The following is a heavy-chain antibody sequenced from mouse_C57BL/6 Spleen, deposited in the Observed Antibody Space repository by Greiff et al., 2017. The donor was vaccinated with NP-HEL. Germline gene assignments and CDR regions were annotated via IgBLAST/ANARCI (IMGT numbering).Heavy chain of an antibody. CDR2: ISSGSSTI. V-gene: IGHV5-17*01. J-gene: IGHJ4*01. CDR3: ERRGTTVVDYAMDY. CDR1: GFTFSDYG. Sequence: EVKLMESGGGLVKPGGSLKLSCAASGFTFSDYGMHWVRQAPGKGLEWVAYISSGSSTIYYADTVKGRFTISRDTAKNTLFLQMTSLRAEDTAMYYGERRGTTVVDYAMDYWGQGTSVTVSS. D-gene: IGHD1-1*01.